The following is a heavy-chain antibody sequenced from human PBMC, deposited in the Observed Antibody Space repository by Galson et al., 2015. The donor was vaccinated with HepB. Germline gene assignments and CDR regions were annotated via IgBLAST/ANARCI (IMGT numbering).Heavy chain of an antibody. CDR3: ARRAEGDSSSWPLFDY. Sequence: SVKVSCKASGYIFSDHYMNWVRQAPGQGLEWMGIINPSDDRTTYAQRFQDRVTMTSDTSTRTVYMVMSRLRSEDTAVYYCARRAEGDSSSWPLFDYWGQGTLVIVSS. CDR1: GYIFSDHY. J-gene: IGHJ4*02. V-gene: IGHV1-46*01. D-gene: IGHD6-13*01. CDR2: INPSDDRT.